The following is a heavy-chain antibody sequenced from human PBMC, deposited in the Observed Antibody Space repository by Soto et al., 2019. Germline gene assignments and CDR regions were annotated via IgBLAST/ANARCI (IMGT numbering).Heavy chain of an antibody. Sequence: GGSLRLSCVASGFTFTSYAMSWVRQAPGKGLEWVSSISGSGDSTYYVDSVKGRFTISRDNSKNTLYLQVNSLRAEDTAVYYCAKGVDSSSWYWFDPWGQGILVTVSS. J-gene: IGHJ5*02. CDR1: GFTFTSYA. D-gene: IGHD6-13*01. CDR2: ISGSGDST. CDR3: AKGVDSSSWYWFDP. V-gene: IGHV3-23*01.